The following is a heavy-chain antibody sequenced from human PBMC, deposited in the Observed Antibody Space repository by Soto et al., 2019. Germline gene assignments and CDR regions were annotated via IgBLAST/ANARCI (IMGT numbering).Heavy chain of an antibody. Sequence: EVQLVESGGGLVQPGGSLRLSCAASGFTFSSYWMHWFRQAPGKGLVWVSRINSDGSSTSYADSVKGRFTISRDNAKNTLYLQMNSLRAEDTAVYYCARRRGSSGWKTNFDYWGQGTLVTVSS. D-gene: IGHD6-19*01. J-gene: IGHJ4*02. CDR2: INSDGSST. V-gene: IGHV3-74*01. CDR3: ARRRGSSGWKTNFDY. CDR1: GFTFSSYW.